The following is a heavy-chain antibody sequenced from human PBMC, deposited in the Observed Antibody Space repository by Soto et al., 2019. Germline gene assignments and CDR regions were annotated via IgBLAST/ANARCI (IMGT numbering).Heavy chain of an antibody. CDR1: GGTFSSYA. CDR2: IIPIFGTA. J-gene: IGHJ4*02. CDR3: ARGGIAASNYFDY. D-gene: IGHD6-13*01. V-gene: IGHV1-69*01. Sequence: SVKVSCKASGGTFSSYAISWVRQAPGQGLEWMGGIIPIFGTANYAQKFQGRVTITADESTSTAYMELSSLRSEDMAVYYCARGGIAASNYFDYWGQGTLVTVSS.